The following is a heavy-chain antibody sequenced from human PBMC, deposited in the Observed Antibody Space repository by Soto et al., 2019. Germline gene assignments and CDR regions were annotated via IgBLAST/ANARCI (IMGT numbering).Heavy chain of an antibody. CDR2: ISGSGGNT. V-gene: IGHV3-23*01. CDR3: ASNINSGSYYYLDY. CDR1: GFTFSSYA. Sequence: EVQLLESGGGLVQPGGSLRLSCAASGFTFSSYAMIWVRQAPGKGLEWVSAISGSGGNTYYADSVKGRFTISRDNSKNTLYLQMNSLRAEGTAVYYCASNINSGSYYYLDYWGQGTLVTVSS. D-gene: IGHD3-10*01. J-gene: IGHJ4*02.